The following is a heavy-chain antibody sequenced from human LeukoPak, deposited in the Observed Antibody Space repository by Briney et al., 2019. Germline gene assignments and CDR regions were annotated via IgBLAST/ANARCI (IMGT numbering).Heavy chain of an antibody. CDR2: IYYSGST. CDR1: GGSISSSSYY. V-gene: IGHV4-39*07. Sequence: SETLSLTCTVSGGSISSSSYYWGWIRQPPGKGLEWIGSIYYSGSTYYNPSLKSRVTISVDTSKNQFSLKLSSVTAADTAVYYCARDSADCSGGSCYSAEYFQHWGQGTLVTVSS. D-gene: IGHD2-15*01. J-gene: IGHJ1*01. CDR3: ARDSADCSGGSCYSAEYFQH.